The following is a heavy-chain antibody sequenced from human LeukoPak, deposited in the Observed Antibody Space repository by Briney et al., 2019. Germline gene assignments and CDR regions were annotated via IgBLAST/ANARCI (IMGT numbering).Heavy chain of an antibody. Sequence: SETLSLTCAVYGGSFSGYYWSWIRQPPGKGLEWIGEINHSGSTNYNPSLKSRVTISVNTSKNQFSLKLSSVTAADTAVYYCARAKWLVRNWFDPWGQGTLVTVSS. CDR2: INHSGST. D-gene: IGHD6-19*01. CDR1: GGSFSGYY. CDR3: ARAKWLVRNWFDP. J-gene: IGHJ5*02. V-gene: IGHV4-34*01.